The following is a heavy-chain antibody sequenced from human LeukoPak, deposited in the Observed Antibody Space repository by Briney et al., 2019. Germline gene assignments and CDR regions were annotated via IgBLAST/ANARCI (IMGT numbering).Heavy chain of an antibody. CDR1: GFTFSSYS. J-gene: IGHJ5*02. D-gene: IGHD4/OR15-4a*01. CDR3: ARSGDCGAGCCVWFDT. Sequence: GGSLLHSCAASGFTFSSYSMNWVRQAPGKGLEWVSSISGSSGYIYYADSVKGRFTISRDNAKNSLYLQMNSLRAEDTAVYYCARSGDCGAGCCVWFDTWGQGEPGTVSS. V-gene: IGHV3-21*01. CDR2: ISGSSGYI.